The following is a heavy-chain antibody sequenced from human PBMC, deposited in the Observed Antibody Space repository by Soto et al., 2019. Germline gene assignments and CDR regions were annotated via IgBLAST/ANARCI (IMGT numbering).Heavy chain of an antibody. V-gene: IGHV3-23*01. Sequence: VGSLRLSCAASGFTFSSYAMSWVRQAPGEGLEWVSAISGSGGSTYYADSVKGRFTISRDNSKNTLYLQMNSLRAEDTAVYYCAKVSAYCGGDCRYYYYGMDVWGQGTTVTVSS. CDR1: GFTFSSYA. J-gene: IGHJ6*02. CDR3: AKVSAYCGGDCRYYYYGMDV. D-gene: IGHD2-21*02. CDR2: ISGSGGST.